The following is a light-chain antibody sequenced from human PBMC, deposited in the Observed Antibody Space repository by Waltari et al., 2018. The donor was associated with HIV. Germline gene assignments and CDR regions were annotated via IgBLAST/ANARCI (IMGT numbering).Light chain of an antibody. Sequence: QSVLTQPPSVSEAPRQRVTISCSGSSSNIGRNDVTWYQQFPGQAPKLLIYYADLLPSGVSDRFSGSKSGTSASLTISGLQSEDEAAYFCATWDDSLNVYVFGTATKVTVL. J-gene: IGLJ1*01. CDR1: SSNIGRND. CDR3: ATWDDSLNVYV. V-gene: IGLV1-36*01. CDR2: YAD.